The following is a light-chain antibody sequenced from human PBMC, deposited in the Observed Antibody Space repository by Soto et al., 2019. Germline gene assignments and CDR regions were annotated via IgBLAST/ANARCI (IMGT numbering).Light chain of an antibody. CDR1: QSISSW. CDR2: DAS. V-gene: IGKV1-5*01. J-gene: IGKJ1*01. CDR3: KQYNSYSWT. Sequence: DIQMTQSPSTLSASVGDRVTITCRASQSISSWLAWYQQKPGKAPKLLIYDASSLESGVPSRFSGSGSGTELTLTLSRLHTDDLATYEYKQYNSYSWTFGQETKVDIK.